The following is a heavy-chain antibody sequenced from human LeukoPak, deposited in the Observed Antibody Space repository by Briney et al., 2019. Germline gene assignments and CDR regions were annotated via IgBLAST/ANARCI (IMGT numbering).Heavy chain of an antibody. CDR1: GFTFSSYA. J-gene: IGHJ4*02. CDR3: AKNVAIITMVRGVDY. V-gene: IGHV3-23*01. Sequence: GGSLRLSCAASGFTFSSYAMSWVRQAPGKGLEWVSAISGSGGSTYYADSVKGRFTISRDNSKNTLYLQMNSLRAEDTAVYYCAKNVAIITMVRGVDYWGQGTLVTVSS. CDR2: ISGSGGST. D-gene: IGHD3-10*01.